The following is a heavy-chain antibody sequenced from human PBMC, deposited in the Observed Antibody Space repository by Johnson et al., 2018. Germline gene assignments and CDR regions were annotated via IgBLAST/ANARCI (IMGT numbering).Heavy chain of an antibody. Sequence: VQLQESGGGLVQPGGSLRLSCAASGFTFSSYWMHWVRQAPGKGLVWVSRINSDGSSTSYADSVKGRFTISRDNAKNTLYLQMNSLRAGDTAVYYCSLMAQGDYYYMDVWGKGTTVTVSS. CDR2: INSDGSST. D-gene: IGHD5-24*01. CDR3: SLMAQGDYYYMDV. J-gene: IGHJ6*03. CDR1: GFTFSSYW. V-gene: IGHV3-74*01.